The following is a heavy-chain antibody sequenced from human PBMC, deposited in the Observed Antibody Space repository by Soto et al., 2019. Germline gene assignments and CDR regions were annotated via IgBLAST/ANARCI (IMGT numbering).Heavy chain of an antibody. CDR2: IRSRAYGGTT. CDR1: GFTFGDYA. J-gene: IGHJ4*02. Sequence: GGSLRLSCTASGFTFGDYAMTWVRQAPGKGLEWGGFIRSRAYGGTTEYAASVKGRFTISRDESKSIAYLQMNSLKTEDTAVYYCTRGQRGNLPYYFDYWGQGTLVTVSS. CDR3: TRGQRGNLPYYFDY. D-gene: IGHD1-26*01. V-gene: IGHV3-49*04.